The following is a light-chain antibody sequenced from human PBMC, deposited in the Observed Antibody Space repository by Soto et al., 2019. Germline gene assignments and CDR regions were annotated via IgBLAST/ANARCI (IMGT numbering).Light chain of an antibody. V-gene: IGKV1-39*01. CDR1: QRVSRF. J-gene: IGKJ3*01. CDR3: QQSYSRPPT. CDR2: AAS. Sequence: DIQMTQSPSSLSASVGDRVTITCRASQRVSRFLNWYQQKPGKAPKLLIYAASSYHIGVPSRFSGSGSGTDFTLTIGSLQPEDFATYYCQQSYSRPPTFGPGTKVDIK.